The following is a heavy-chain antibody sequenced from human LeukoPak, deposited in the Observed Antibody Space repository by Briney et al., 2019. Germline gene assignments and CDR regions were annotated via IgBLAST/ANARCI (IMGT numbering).Heavy chain of an antibody. D-gene: IGHD6-6*01. CDR2: ISGSGGST. CDR1: GFTFSSYA. J-gene: IGHJ4*02. Sequence: GGSLRLSCAASGFTFSSYAMSWVRQAPGKGLEWVSAISGSGGSTYYADSVKGRVTISRENSKNTLYLQMNSLRAEDTAVYYCAKDTPSEYSSSPSFDYWGQGTLVTVSS. CDR3: AKDTPSEYSSSPSFDY. V-gene: IGHV3-23*01.